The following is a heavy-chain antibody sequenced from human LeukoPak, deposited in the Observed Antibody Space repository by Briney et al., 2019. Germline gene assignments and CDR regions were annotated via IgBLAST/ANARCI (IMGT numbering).Heavy chain of an antibody. CDR1: GGSIGSAGNS. Sequence: SETLSLTCTVSGGSIGSAGNSWSWIRQHPGKGLEWIGYIYYSGNTYYNPSLKSRVTISVDTSNNQFSLKLSFVTAADTAVYYCARVDARGQLDVWGQGTTVTVSS. V-gene: IGHV4-31*03. J-gene: IGHJ6*02. CDR2: IYYSGNT. CDR3: ARVDARGQLDV. D-gene: IGHD2-2*01.